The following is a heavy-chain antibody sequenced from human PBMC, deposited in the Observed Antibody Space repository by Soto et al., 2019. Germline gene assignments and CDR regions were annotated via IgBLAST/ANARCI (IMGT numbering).Heavy chain of an antibody. D-gene: IGHD6-19*01. CDR1: GFTFSSYS. J-gene: IGHJ4*02. V-gene: IGHV3-21*01. Sequence: EVQLVESGGGLVKPGGSLRLSCAASGFTFSSYSMNWVRQAPGKGLEWVSSISSSSSYIYYADSVKGRFTISRDNAKNSLYLQMNSLRAEDTAVYYCAREQGRGWYRWYFDYWGQGTLVTVSS. CDR2: ISSSSSYI. CDR3: AREQGRGWYRWYFDY.